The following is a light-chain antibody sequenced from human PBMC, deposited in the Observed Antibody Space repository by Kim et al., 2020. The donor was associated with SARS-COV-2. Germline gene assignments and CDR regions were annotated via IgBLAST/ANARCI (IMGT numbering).Light chain of an antibody. CDR2: QDS. CDR1: KLGDKY. J-gene: IGLJ3*02. V-gene: IGLV3-1*01. Sequence: SYELTQPPSLSVSPGQTVTITCSGDKLGDKYASWYQQKPGQSPVLVIYQDSKRPSGIPERFSGSNSGNTATLTISGTQAMDEADYYCQAWDSSTAVFGGGTQLTVL. CDR3: QAWDSSTAV.